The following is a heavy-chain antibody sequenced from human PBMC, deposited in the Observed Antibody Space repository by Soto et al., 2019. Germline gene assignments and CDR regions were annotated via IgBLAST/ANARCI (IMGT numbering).Heavy chain of an antibody. J-gene: IGHJ3*02. D-gene: IGHD3-3*01. CDR2: IWYDGSNK. CDR3: VRDGGSYYDFWSGYRKKASAFDI. V-gene: IGHV3-33*01. Sequence: QVQLVESGGGVVQPGRSLRLSCAASGFTFSSYGMHWVRQAPGKGLEWVAVIWYDGSNKYYADSVKGRFTISRDNSKNTLYLQMNSLRAEDTAVYYCVRDGGSYYDFWSGYRKKASAFDIWGQGTMVTVSS. CDR1: GFTFSSYG.